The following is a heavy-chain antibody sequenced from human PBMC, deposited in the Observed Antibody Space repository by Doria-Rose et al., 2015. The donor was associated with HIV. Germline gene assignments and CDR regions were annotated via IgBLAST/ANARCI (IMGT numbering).Heavy chain of an antibody. Sequence: LSLTCTVSGASITNHYWSWLRQPPGKGLEWIGFVYYSGSTNYNPSLKSRVTVSLDTSKSQIFLKLSSVTTADTAVYYCARVILTGLKNWFDPWGQGTLVTVSS. V-gene: IGHV4-59*11. CDR1: GASITNHY. D-gene: IGHD3-9*01. J-gene: IGHJ5*02. CDR3: ARVILTGLKNWFDP. CDR2: VYYSGST.